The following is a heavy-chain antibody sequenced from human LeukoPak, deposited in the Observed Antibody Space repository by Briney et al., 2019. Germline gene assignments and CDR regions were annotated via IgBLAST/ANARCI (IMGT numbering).Heavy chain of an antibody. J-gene: IGHJ4*02. CDR1: GFTFSSYA. CDR3: ARDMKGNLDY. D-gene: IGHD3-16*01. V-gene: IGHV3-7*01. CDR2: INQDGGTR. Sequence: PGGSLRLSCAASGFTFSSYAVHWVRQAPGKGLDWVANINQDGGTRQYADSVRGRFTISRDNAKNSLYLEMNSLRAEDTGLYHCARDMKGNLDYWGQGTLVTVSS.